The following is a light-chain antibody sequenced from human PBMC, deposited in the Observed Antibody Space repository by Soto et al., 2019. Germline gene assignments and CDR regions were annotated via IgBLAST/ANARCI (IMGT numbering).Light chain of an antibody. V-gene: IGLV1-40*01. Sequence: VVTQPPSVSGAPGQRVTISCTGSSSNIGAGYDVHWYQQLPGTAPKLLIYGNSNRPSGVPDRFSGSKSGTSASLAITGLQAEDEADYYCQSYDSSLSGAVFGGGTQLTVL. J-gene: IGLJ7*01. CDR1: SSNIGAGYD. CDR2: GNS. CDR3: QSYDSSLSGAV.